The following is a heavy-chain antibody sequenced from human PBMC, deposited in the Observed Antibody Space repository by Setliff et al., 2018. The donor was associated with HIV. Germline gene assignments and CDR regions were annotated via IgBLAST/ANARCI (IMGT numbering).Heavy chain of an antibody. D-gene: IGHD3-3*01. CDR1: GGSISSSSYY. CDR3: ARDGITIFGTRGGWFDP. J-gene: IGHJ5*02. Sequence: PSETLSLTCTASGGSISSSSYYWGWIRQPPGKGLEWIGSIYYSGSTNYNPSLKSRVTISVDTSKNQFSLKLSSVTAADTAVYYCARDGITIFGTRGGWFDPWGQGTLVTVSS. CDR2: IYYSGST. V-gene: IGHV4-39*07.